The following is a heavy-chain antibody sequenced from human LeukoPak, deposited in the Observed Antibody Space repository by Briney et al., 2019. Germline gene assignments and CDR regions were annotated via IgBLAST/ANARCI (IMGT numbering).Heavy chain of an antibody. CDR2: IYYSGST. CDR1: GGSISSGDYY. V-gene: IGHV4-30-4*08. CDR3: ARGSGYSSSWPSFDY. D-gene: IGHD6-13*01. J-gene: IGHJ4*02. Sequence: SQTLSLTCTVSGGSISSGDYYWSWIRQPPGKGLEWIGYIYYSGSTYYNPSLKSRVTISVDTSKNQFSLKLSSVTAADTAVYYCARGSGYSSSWPSFDYWGQGTLVTVSS.